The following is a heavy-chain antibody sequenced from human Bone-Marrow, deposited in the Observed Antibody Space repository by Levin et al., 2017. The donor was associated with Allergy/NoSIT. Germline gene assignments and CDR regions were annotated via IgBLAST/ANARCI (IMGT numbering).Heavy chain of an antibody. J-gene: IGHJ6*02. D-gene: IGHD3-22*01. CDR2: ISAGGNYI. CDR1: GILFSSYD. CDR3: ASWAMYHYDRSAFDYFYYAMDV. V-gene: IGHV3-21*01. Sequence: GESLKISCAASGILFSSYDMNWVRQAPGKGLEWVSSISAGGNYIHYADSVNGRFTISRDNAKNSLFLQMNSLRAEDTAVYYCASWAMYHYDRSAFDYFYYAMDVWGQGTTVTVSS.